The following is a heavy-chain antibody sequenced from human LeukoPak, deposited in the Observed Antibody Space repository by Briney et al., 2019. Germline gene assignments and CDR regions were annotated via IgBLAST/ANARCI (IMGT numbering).Heavy chain of an antibody. J-gene: IGHJ5*02. D-gene: IGHD2-15*01. CDR1: GYTFTSYG. CDR3: ARSRDIVVKWFDP. CDR2: IIPIFGTA. V-gene: IGHV1-69*13. Sequence: SVKVSCKASGYTFTSYGISWVRQAPGQGLEWMGGIIPIFGTANYAQKFQGRVTITADESTSTAYMELSSLRSEDTAVYYCARSRDIVVKWFDPWGQGTLVTVSS.